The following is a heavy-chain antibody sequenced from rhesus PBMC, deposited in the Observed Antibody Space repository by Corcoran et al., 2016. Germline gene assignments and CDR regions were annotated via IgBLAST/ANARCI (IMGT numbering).Heavy chain of an antibody. J-gene: IGHJ5-1*01. V-gene: IGHV4-65*02. D-gene: IGHD7-45*01. Sequence: QVQLQESGPGLLKPSETLSITCAVSGGSITTNNWWTWIRQPPGKGLEWSGDIGGISGFPYYHPSLKSRVTISKDTSKNQFSLNLNSMPAADTAMYYCARHPQPSSSGGAWGNRFDVWGAGVLVVVSS. CDR3: ARHPQPSSSGGAWGNRFDV. CDR2: IGGISGFP. CDR1: GGSITTNNW.